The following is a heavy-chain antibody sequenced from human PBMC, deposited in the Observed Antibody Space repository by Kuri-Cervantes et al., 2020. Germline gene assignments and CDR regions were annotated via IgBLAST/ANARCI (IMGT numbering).Heavy chain of an antibody. Sequence: ASVKVSCKASGYTLTSYAMHWVRQAPGQRLEWMGWINPNSGGTNYAQKFQGWVTMTTDTSTSTAYMELRSLRSDDTAVYYCARDVKRYSSGRAPFDYWGQGTLVTVSS. J-gene: IGHJ4*02. CDR3: ARDVKRYSSGRAPFDY. CDR2: INPNSGGT. V-gene: IGHV1-2*04. CDR1: GYTLTSYA. D-gene: IGHD6-19*01.